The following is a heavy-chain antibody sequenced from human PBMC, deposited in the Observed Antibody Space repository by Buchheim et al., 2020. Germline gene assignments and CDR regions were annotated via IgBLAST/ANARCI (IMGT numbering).Heavy chain of an antibody. D-gene: IGHD4-11*01. J-gene: IGHJ4*02. Sequence: EVQVVESGGGLVQPGESLRLSCAVSAFTFSSSNMNWVRQAPGKGLEWLSYISSSSSTIYYADSVKGRFTILRDNRKNSLYLQMSSLRAEDTAVYFCARHYGNYAVDYWGQGTL. CDR1: AFTFSSSN. CDR3: ARHYGNYAVDY. CDR2: ISSSSSTI. V-gene: IGHV3-48*04.